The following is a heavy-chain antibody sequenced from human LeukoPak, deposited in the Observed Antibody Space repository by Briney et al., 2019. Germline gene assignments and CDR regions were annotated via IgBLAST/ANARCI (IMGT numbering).Heavy chain of an antibody. V-gene: IGHV1-8*01. CDR2: MNPNSGNT. D-gene: IGHD3-10*01. CDR1: GYTFTSYD. Sequence: ASVKVSCKASGYTFTSYDINWVRQATGQGLEWMGWMNPNSGNTGYAQKFQGRVTMTRNTSISTAYMELSSLRSEDTAVYYCARGRRSITMVRGVLYYFDYWGQGTLVTVSS. CDR3: ARGRRSITMVRGVLYYFDY. J-gene: IGHJ4*02.